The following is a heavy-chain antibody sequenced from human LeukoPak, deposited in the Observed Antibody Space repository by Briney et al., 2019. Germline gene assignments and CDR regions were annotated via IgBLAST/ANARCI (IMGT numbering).Heavy chain of an antibody. D-gene: IGHD4-23*01. CDR3: ARAPRTYGGNGGGFVDY. CDR2: IYYSGST. CDR1: GGSISSSSYY. V-gene: IGHV4-39*07. J-gene: IGHJ4*02. Sequence: PSETLSLTCTVSGGSISSSSYYWGWIRQPPGKGLEWIGGIYYSGSTYYNPSLKSRVTISVDTSKNQFSLKLSSVTAADTAVYYCARAPRTYGGNGGGFVDYWGQGTLVTVSS.